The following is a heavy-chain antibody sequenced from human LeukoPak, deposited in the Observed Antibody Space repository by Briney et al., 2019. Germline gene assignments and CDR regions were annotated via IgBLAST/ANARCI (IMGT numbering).Heavy chain of an antibody. V-gene: IGHV3-53*01. CDR1: LFAITSDY. CDR3: ARGDPFGSGPSPAYFDY. J-gene: IGHJ4*02. CDR2: SYRGGRT. Sequence: LTLSCAAALFAITSDYMSWGRHAPGQWLELISVSYRGGRTYYADSVKGRFTISRDNSKNTLYLQMNSLRAEDTAVYYCARGDPFGSGPSPAYFDYWGQGTLVTVSS. D-gene: IGHD3-10*01.